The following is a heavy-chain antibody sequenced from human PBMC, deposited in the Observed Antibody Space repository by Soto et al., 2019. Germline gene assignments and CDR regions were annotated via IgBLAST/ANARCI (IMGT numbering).Heavy chain of an antibody. CDR1: GFTFTRYS. CDR2: ISSTTNYI. CDR3: ARESEDLTSTFDY. J-gene: IGHJ4*02. V-gene: IGHV3-21*06. Sequence: GGSLRLSCAASGFTFTRYSMNWVRQAPGKGLEWVSSISSTTNYIYYGDSMKGRFTISRDNAKNSLYLEMNSLRAEDTAVYYCARESEDLTSTFDYWGQGTLVTVSS.